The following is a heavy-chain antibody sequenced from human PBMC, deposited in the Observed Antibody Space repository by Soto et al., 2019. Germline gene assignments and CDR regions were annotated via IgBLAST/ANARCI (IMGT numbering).Heavy chain of an antibody. CDR1: GFTFTRYS. CDR2: ISSTTNYI. CDR3: ARESEDLTSTFDY. J-gene: IGHJ4*02. V-gene: IGHV3-21*06. Sequence: GGSLRLSCAASGFTFTRYSMNWVRQAPGKGLEWVSSISSTTNYIYYGDSMKGRFTISRDNAKNSLYLEMNSLRAEDTAVYYCARESEDLTSTFDYWGQGTLVTVSS.